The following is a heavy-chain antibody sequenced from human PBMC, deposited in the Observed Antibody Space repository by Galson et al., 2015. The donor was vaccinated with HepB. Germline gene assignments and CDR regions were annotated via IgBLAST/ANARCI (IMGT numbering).Heavy chain of an antibody. CDR1: GFTFSSDS. J-gene: IGHJ6*02. Sequence: SLRLSCAASGFTFSSDSMNWVRQAPGKGLEWVSSISSSSFKFYAESVKGRFTIYRDNAKNSRYLQMNSVRAEDTALYYCARDRMTMVRGVSLYGMDVWGQGTTVTVSS. V-gene: IGHV3-21*01. CDR2: ISSSSFK. CDR3: ARDRMTMVRGVSLYGMDV. D-gene: IGHD3-10*01.